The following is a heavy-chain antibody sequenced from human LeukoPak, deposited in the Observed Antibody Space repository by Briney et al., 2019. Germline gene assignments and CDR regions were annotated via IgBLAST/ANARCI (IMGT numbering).Heavy chain of an antibody. Sequence: PSETLSLTCAVYGESFSGYYWTWVRQPPGKGLEWIGEINHSGSTNYNPSLKSRVTISVDTSKNQFSLKLSSVTAADTAVYYCARGWQWLFYFDYWGQGTLVTVSS. CDR2: INHSGST. D-gene: IGHD6-19*01. V-gene: IGHV4-34*01. J-gene: IGHJ4*02. CDR3: ARGWQWLFYFDY. CDR1: GESFSGYY.